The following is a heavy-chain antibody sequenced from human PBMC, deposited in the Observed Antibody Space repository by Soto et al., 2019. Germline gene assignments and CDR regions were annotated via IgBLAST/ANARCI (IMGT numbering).Heavy chain of an antibody. CDR1: GFTFSSYA. Sequence: EVQLLESGGGLVQPGGSLRLSCAASGFTFSSYAMSWVRQAPGKGLEWVSAISGSGGSTYYADSVKGRFTISRDNSKNTLYLKMNSLRAEDPAVYYCAKDLTRSVGAISYWGQGTLVTVSS. D-gene: IGHD1-26*01. J-gene: IGHJ4*02. CDR2: ISGSGGST. CDR3: AKDLTRSVGAISY. V-gene: IGHV3-23*01.